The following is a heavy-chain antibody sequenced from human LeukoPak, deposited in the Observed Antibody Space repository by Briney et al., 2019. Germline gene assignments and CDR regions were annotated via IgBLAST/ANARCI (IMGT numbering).Heavy chain of an antibody. D-gene: IGHD3-22*01. CDR2: MNPNSGNT. Sequence: ASVKVSXKASGYTFTSYDINWVRQATGQGLEWMGWMNPNSGNTGYAQKFQGRVTMTRNTSISTAYMELSSLRSEDTAVYYCARGGTYYYDSSGYYYHWGQGTLVTVSS. CDR3: ARGGTYYYDSSGYYYH. J-gene: IGHJ5*02. CDR1: GYTFTSYD. V-gene: IGHV1-8*01.